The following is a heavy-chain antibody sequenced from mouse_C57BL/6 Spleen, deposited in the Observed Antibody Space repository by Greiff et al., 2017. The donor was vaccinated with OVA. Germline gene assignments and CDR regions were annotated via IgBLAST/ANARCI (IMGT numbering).Heavy chain of an antibody. CDR1: GYTFTDYN. D-gene: IGHD1-1*01. CDR2: INPNNGGP. CDR3: ARREHYYGSSYWYVDV. J-gene: IGHJ1*03. V-gene: IGHV1-18*01. Sequence: EVKLVESGPELVKPGASVKIPCKASGYTFTDYNMDWVKQSHGKSLEWIGDINPNNGGPIYNQKFKGKATLTVDKSSSTAYMELRSLTSEDTAVYDCARREHYYGSSYWYVDVWGTGTTVTVSS.